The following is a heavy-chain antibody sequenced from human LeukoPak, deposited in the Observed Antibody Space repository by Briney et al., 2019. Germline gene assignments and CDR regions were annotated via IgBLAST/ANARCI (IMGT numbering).Heavy chain of an antibody. J-gene: IGHJ5*02. CDR3: TKSDWFDP. CDR1: GFTFSSYN. Sequence: GGSLRLSCAASGFTFSSYNMNWVRQVPGKGLMWVSRIKNDGSATSYADSVKGRFIISRDNAKSTLYLQMNGLKAEDTAVYYCTKSDWFDPWGQGTLVIVSS. V-gene: IGHV3-74*01. CDR2: IKNDGSAT.